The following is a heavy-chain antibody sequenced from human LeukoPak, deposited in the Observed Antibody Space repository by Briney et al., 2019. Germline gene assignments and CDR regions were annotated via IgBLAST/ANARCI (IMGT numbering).Heavy chain of an antibody. V-gene: IGHV1-2*02. CDR2: INPNSGGT. CDR3: ARDRDTLRYFDWLSPGHNWFDP. D-gene: IGHD3-9*01. Sequence: ASVKVSCKASGYTFTGYYMHWVRQAPGQGLEWMGWINPNSGGTNYAQKFQGRVTMTRDTSISTAYMELSRLRSDDTAVYYCARDRDTLRYFDWLSPGHNWFDPWGQGTLVTVSS. J-gene: IGHJ5*02. CDR1: GYTFTGYY.